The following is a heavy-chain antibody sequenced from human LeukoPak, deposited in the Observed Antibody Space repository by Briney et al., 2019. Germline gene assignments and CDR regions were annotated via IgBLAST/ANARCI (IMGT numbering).Heavy chain of an antibody. Sequence: PSETLSLTCTVSGGSIGAYFWSWIRQPPGKELEWIGNVFHTGTTNYNPSLKSRVTISVDTSKNQFSLKVSSVTAADTAVYYCARRTLYGNFVRWFDPWSQGALVTVSS. CDR2: VFHTGTT. CDR1: GGSIGAYF. J-gene: IGHJ5*02. V-gene: IGHV4-59*01. D-gene: IGHD1-1*01. CDR3: ARRTLYGNFVRWFDP.